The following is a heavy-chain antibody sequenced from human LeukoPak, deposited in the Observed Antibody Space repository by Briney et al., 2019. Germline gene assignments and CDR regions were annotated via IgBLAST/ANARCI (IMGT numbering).Heavy chain of an antibody. CDR3: ARSTGITVTGTWYFDY. Sequence: GGSLRLSCAVSGFTFSSYGMHWVRQAPGKGLEWVAVISYDGSNKWYADSVKGRFTISRDNSKSTLNLQMNSLRAEDTAVYYCARSTGITVTGTWYFDYWGQGTLVTVSS. V-gene: IGHV3-30*03. J-gene: IGHJ4*02. CDR2: ISYDGSNK. D-gene: IGHD4-11*01. CDR1: GFTFSSYG.